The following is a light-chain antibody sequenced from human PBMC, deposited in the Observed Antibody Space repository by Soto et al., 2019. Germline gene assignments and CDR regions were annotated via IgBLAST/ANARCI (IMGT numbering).Light chain of an antibody. CDR2: GAS. CDR1: QSVSSSY. V-gene: IGKV3-20*01. J-gene: IGKJ2*01. CDR3: QQYGTSPGFS. Sequence: DIGLTQSPGTLSLSPGERATLSCRASQSVSSSYLAWYQQKPGQAPRLLIYGASSRATGIPDRFSGSGSGTAFTLTISRLEPEDFAVYYCQQYGTSPGFSFGQGTKLEIK.